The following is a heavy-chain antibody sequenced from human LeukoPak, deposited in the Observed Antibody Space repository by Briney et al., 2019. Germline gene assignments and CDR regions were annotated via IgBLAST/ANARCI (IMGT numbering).Heavy chain of an antibody. Sequence: GGSLRLSCAASGFTFSTYSMNWVRQAPGKGLEWVSYISGSSNTIYCADSVKGRFTISRDNAKNSLYLQMNSLRGEDTAVYYRARGRYYDSSGYVPVDYWGQGTLVTVSS. V-gene: IGHV3-48*01. D-gene: IGHD3-22*01. CDR3: ARGRYYDSSGYVPVDY. J-gene: IGHJ4*02. CDR1: GFTFSTYS. CDR2: ISGSSNTI.